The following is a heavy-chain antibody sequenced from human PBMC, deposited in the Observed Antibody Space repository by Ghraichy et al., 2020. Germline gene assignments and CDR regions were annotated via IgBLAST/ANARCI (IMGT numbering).Heavy chain of an antibody. J-gene: IGHJ2*01. V-gene: IGHV4-39*01. CDR2: IYYSGST. CDR1: GGSINNSSYY. CDR3: ARTSRYYETIGYYSYWYFDL. Sequence: SQTLSLTCTLSGGSINNSSYYWGWIRQPPGKGLEWIGSIYYSGSTYDNPSPSLKSRGTISVDTSKNQFSLKLSSVTAADTAVYYCARTSRYYETIGYYSYWYFDLWGRGTLVTVSS. D-gene: IGHD3-22*01.